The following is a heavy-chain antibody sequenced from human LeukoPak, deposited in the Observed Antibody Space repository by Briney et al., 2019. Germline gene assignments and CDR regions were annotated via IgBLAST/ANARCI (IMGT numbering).Heavy chain of an antibody. CDR1: GFTFSSYG. Sequence: PGGSLRLSCAASGFTFSSYGMHWVRQASGKGLEWVAVIWYDGSNKYYADSVKGRFTISRDNSKNTLYLQMNSLRAEDTAVYYCARDYDFWSGYYKEHYYYMDVWGKGTTVTVSS. J-gene: IGHJ6*03. CDR2: IWYDGSNK. V-gene: IGHV3-33*01. D-gene: IGHD3-3*01. CDR3: ARDYDFWSGYYKEHYYYMDV.